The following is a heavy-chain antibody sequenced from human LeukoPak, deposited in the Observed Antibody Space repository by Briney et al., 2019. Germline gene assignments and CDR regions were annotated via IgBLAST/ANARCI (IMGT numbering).Heavy chain of an antibody. CDR1: GRSISSGDYY. CDR2: IYYSGST. V-gene: IGHV4-39*01. CDR3: ARLGLPYYYDSSGSNWFDP. J-gene: IGHJ5*02. Sequence: PSETLSLTCTVSGRSISSGDYYWGWLRQPPGTGLEWIGNIYYSGSTYSNPSLKSRVTISVDTSKNQFSLKLSSVTAADTAVYYCARLGLPYYYDSSGSNWFDPWGQGTLVTVSS. D-gene: IGHD3-22*01.